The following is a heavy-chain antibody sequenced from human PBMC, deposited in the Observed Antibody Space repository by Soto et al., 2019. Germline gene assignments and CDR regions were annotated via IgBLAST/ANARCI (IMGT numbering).Heavy chain of an antibody. CDR3: ARDHGGSTWFVGIYYYFGVDV. Sequence: EVQLVESGGSLVQPGGSLRLSCAASGFTLSSYNMNWVRQAPGKGLEWVSYISGSSDTIYYADSVKGRFTISRDNAKNSLYLQMDSLRDEDTAVYYCARDHGGSTWFVGIYYYFGVDVWGQGTTVTVSS. V-gene: IGHV3-48*02. CDR2: ISGSSDTI. J-gene: IGHJ6*02. CDR1: GFTLSSYN. D-gene: IGHD6-13*01.